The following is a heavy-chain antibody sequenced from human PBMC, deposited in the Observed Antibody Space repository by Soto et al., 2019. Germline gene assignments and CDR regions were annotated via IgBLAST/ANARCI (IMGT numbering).Heavy chain of an antibody. V-gene: IGHV4-30-4*01. D-gene: IGHD6-19*01. J-gene: IGHJ4*02. CDR2: ISYSGST. CDR1: YGTIRDGGYY. Sequence: PSEMMRLRCTVSYGTIRDGGYYRFLIRQPPGKGLEWIGYISYSGSTYYNPSLKSRVTISVDTSNNQFSLKLSSVTAADTAMYYCARVFYGWHFDYWGQGTLVTSPQ. CDR3: ARVFYGWHFDY.